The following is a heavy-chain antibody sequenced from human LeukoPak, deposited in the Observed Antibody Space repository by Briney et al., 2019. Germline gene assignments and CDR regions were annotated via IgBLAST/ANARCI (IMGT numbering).Heavy chain of an antibody. CDR3: ARLGADCSGGSCYRFFDY. D-gene: IGHD2-15*01. J-gene: IGHJ4*02. Sequence: PSETLSLTCTVSGGSISSSSYYWGWIRQPPGKGLEWIGSIYYSGGTYYNPSLKSRVTISVDTSKNQFSLKLSSVTAADTAVYYCARLGADCSGGSCYRFFDYWGQGTLVTVSS. CDR2: IYYSGGT. V-gene: IGHV4-39*01. CDR1: GGSISSSSYY.